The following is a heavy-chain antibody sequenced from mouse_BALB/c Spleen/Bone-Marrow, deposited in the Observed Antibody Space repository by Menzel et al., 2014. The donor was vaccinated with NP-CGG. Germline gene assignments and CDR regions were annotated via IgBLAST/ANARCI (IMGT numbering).Heavy chain of an antibody. CDR2: INPDSSTI. Sequence: EVMLVESGGGLVQTGGSLKLSCAASGFDFSRYWMSWVRPAPGKGLEWIGEINPDSSTINYTPSLKDKFIISRDNAKNTLHLQMSKVRSEDTALYYCTRLGYYGGSAYWGQGALVTVSA. CDR1: GFDFSRYW. CDR3: TRLGYYGGSAY. V-gene: IGHV4-1*02. J-gene: IGHJ3*01. D-gene: IGHD2-3*01.